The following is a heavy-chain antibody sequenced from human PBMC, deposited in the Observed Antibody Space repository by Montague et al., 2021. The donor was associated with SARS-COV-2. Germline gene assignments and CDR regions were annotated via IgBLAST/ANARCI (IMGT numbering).Heavy chain of an antibody. V-gene: IGHV4-39*07. CDR3: ARDPEKTYSSSWYYYYGMDV. CDR2: IYYSGST. CDR1: GGSISSSSYY. D-gene: IGHD6-13*01. Sequence: SETLSLTCTVSGGSISSSSYYWGWIRQPPGKGLEWIGSIYYSGSTYYNPSLKSRVTISVDTSKNQFSLKLSSVTAADTAVYYCARDPEKTYSSSWYYYYGMDVWGQGTTVTVSS. J-gene: IGHJ6*02.